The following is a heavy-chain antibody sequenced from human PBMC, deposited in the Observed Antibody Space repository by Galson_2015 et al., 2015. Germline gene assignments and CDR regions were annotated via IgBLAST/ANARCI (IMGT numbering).Heavy chain of an antibody. CDR3: AKDPRLESSTYYYYYLDV. CDR2: ISYDERNI. J-gene: IGHJ6*03. Sequence: SLRLSCAAPGFTFSSYGMHWVRQAPGKGLEWVAVISYDERNIYYADSVMGRFTISRDNSKNTLYLEMSSLRIEDTAVYHCAKDPRLESSTYYYYYLDVWGKGTTVTVSS. V-gene: IGHV3-30*18. CDR1: GFTFSSYG.